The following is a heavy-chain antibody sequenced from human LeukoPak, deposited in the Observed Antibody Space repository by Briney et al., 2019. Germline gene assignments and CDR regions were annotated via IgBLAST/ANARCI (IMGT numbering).Heavy chain of an antibody. CDR3: ARGPNYAFDI. Sequence: SETLSLTCTVSGGSISSSSYYWGWIRQPPGKGLEWIGEINHSGSTNYNPSLKSRVPISVDTSKNQFSLKLSSVTAADTAVYYCARGPNYAFDIWGQGTMVTVSS. CDR1: GGSISSSSYY. D-gene: IGHD5-24*01. V-gene: IGHV4-39*07. CDR2: INHSGST. J-gene: IGHJ3*02.